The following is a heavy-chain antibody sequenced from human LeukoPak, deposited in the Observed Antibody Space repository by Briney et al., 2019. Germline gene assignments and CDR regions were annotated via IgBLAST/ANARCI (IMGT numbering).Heavy chain of an antibody. CDR3: ARDGEYYFDY. Sequence: GGSLRLSCAASGFTFSSYSMNWVRQAPGKGLEWVSYISSSSGTIYYADSVKGRFTMSRDNAKNSLFLQMNSLRAGDTAIYYCARDGEYYFDYWGQGTLVTVSS. J-gene: IGHJ4*02. CDR2: ISSSSGTI. V-gene: IGHV3-48*01. CDR1: GFTFSSYS. D-gene: IGHD3-10*01.